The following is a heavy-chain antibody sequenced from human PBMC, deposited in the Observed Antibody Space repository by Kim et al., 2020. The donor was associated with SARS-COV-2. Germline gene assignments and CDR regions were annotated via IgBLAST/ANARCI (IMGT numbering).Heavy chain of an antibody. CDR3: ASLGGFGERDYYYYYGMDV. J-gene: IGHJ6*02. V-gene: IGHV3-30*07. D-gene: IGHD3-16*01. Sequence: GRFTISRDNSKNTLYLQMNSLRAEDTAVYYCASLGGFGERDYYYYYGMDVWGQGTTVTVSS.